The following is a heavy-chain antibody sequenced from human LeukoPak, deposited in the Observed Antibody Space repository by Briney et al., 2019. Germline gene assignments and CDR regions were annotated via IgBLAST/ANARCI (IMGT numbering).Heavy chain of an antibody. CDR1: GDSITSGGYF. J-gene: IGHJ5*02. CDR2: ISYSGNT. V-gene: IGHV4-31*03. Sequence: SQTLSLTCTVSGDSITSGGYFWSWIRQHPGKDLEWIGFISYSGNTYDNPSLRSRVTISVDTSKNQFSLNLSSVTAADTAVYYCARVTGTNWFDPWGQGTLVTVPS. D-gene: IGHD3-9*01. CDR3: ARVTGTNWFDP.